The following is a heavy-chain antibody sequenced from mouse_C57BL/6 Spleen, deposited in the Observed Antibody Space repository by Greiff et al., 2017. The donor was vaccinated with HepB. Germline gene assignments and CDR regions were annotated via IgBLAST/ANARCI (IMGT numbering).Heavy chain of an antibody. V-gene: IGHV1-47*01. Sequence: QVQLQQSGAELVKPGASVKMSCKASGYTFTTYPIEWMKQNHGKSLEWIGNFHPYNDDNKYNEKFKGKATLTVEKSSSTVYLDLSRLTSDDSAFYYCARGGYGNLFYYAMDYWGQGTSVTVSS. CDR1: GYTFTTYP. CDR3: ARGGYGNLFYYAMDY. J-gene: IGHJ4*01. D-gene: IGHD2-1*01. CDR2: FHPYNDDN.